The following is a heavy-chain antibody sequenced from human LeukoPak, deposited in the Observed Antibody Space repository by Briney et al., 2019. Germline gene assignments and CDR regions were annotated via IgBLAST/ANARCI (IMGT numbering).Heavy chain of an antibody. Sequence: GGSLRLSCAASGFTVSSNYMSWVRQAPGKGLEWVSVIYSGGSTYYADSVKGRFTISRDNSKNTLYLQMNSLRAEDTAVYYRARESSSNFDYWGQGTLVTVSS. V-gene: IGHV3-53*01. J-gene: IGHJ4*02. CDR3: ARESSSNFDY. D-gene: IGHD6-6*01. CDR1: GFTVSSNY. CDR2: IYSGGST.